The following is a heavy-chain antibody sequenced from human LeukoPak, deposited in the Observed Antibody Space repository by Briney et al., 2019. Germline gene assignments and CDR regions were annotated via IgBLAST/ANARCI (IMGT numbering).Heavy chain of an antibody. Sequence: GGSLRLSCAASGFTFSRNAMSWVRQAPRKGPEWVSGITGSGGSTDSADSVKGRFAISRDNSKTTLYLPMNSLRVEDTAVYYCAKKYGQIPSFDYWGQGTLVTVSS. CDR2: ITGSGGST. CDR3: AKKYGQIPSFDY. CDR1: GFTFSRNA. D-gene: IGHD2-2*01. V-gene: IGHV3-23*01. J-gene: IGHJ4*02.